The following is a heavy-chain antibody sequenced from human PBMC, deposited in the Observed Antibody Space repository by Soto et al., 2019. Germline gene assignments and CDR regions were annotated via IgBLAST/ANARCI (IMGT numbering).Heavy chain of an antibody. D-gene: IGHD3-9*01. CDR2: IYHNGST. J-gene: IGHJ4*02. V-gene: IGHV4-38-2*01. CDR1: GYSISSGFY. Sequence: PSQTLSLTCAVSGYSISSGFYWGWIRQPPGKGLEWIASIYHNGSTYYTPSLKSRVTISVDTSENQFSLKLKPVTAADTAVYFCARSFVTGCRLRVYYDFCGQGALGT. CDR3: ARSFVTGCRLRVYYDF.